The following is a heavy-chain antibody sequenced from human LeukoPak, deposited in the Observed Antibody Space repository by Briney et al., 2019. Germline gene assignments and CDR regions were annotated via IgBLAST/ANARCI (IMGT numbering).Heavy chain of an antibody. CDR2: IYYSGST. CDR3: ATEEGTIADY. D-gene: IGHD6-13*01. V-gene: IGHV4-30-4*08. Sequence: PSETLSLTCTVSGGSISSGDYYWRWIRQPPGKGPEWIGYIYYSGSTYYNPSLKSRVTISVDTSKNQFSLKLSSVTAADTAVYYCATEEGTIADYWGQGTLVTVSS. J-gene: IGHJ4*02. CDR1: GGSISSGDYY.